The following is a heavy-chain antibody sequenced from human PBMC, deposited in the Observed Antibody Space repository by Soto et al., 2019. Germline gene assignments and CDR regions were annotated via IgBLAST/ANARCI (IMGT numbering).Heavy chain of an antibody. Sequence: PERLSPTCTVTGGTISGYYWTWIRQSAGGGLEWIGRNYSSGRTNYNPSLKSRVTISLDTSMNHFSLRLSSVTAAGTAVYYCARGQRFSDGFDPWGQGTLVTGS. D-gene: IGHD3-3*01. CDR3: ARGQRFSDGFDP. V-gene: IGHV4-4*07. CDR1: GGTISGYY. CDR2: NYSSGRT. J-gene: IGHJ5*02.